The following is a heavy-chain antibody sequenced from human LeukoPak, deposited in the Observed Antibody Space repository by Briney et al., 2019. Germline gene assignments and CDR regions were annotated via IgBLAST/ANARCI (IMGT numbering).Heavy chain of an antibody. V-gene: IGHV4-59*01. CDR3: AAVNRSSGSYNRLDY. CDR2: IYYSGST. CDR1: GGSISSYY. Sequence: PSETLSLTCTVSGGSISSYYWSWIRQPPGKGLDWIGYIYYSGSTNYNPSLKSRVTISVDTSKNQFSLKLSSVTAADTAVYYCAAVNRSSGSYNRLDYWGQGTLVTVSS. D-gene: IGHD1-26*01. J-gene: IGHJ4*02.